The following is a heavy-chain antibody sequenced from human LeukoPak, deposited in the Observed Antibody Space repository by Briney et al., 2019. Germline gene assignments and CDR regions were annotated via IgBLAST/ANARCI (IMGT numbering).Heavy chain of an antibody. D-gene: IGHD2-15*01. CDR1: GGSFSGYY. V-gene: IGHV4-34*01. CDR2: INHSGST. J-gene: IGHJ6*02. Sequence: PSETLSLTCAVYGGSFSGYYWSWIRQPPGKGPEWIGEINHSGSTNYNPSLKSRVTISVDTSKNQFSLKLSSVTAADTAVYYCARGLVVVVAASGGMDVWGQGTTVTVSS. CDR3: ARGLVVVVAASGGMDV.